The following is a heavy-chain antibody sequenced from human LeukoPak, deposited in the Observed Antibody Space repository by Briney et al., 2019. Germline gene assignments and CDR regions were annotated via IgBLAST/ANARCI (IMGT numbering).Heavy chain of an antibody. CDR1: GGSISSGGYY. CDR2: IYYSGST. Sequence: SETLSLTCTVSGGSISSGGYYWSWIRQHPGKGLEWIGYIYYSGSTYYNPSLKSRVTISVDTSKNQFSLKLSSVTAADTAVYYCAREGGLGGFGESNYYYYGMDVWGQGTTVTVSS. J-gene: IGHJ6*02. V-gene: IGHV4-31*03. D-gene: IGHD3-10*01. CDR3: AREGGLGGFGESNYYYYGMDV.